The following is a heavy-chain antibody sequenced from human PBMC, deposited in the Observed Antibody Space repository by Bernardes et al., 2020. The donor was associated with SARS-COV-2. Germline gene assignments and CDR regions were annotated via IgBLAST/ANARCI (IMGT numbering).Heavy chain of an antibody. J-gene: IGHJ4*02. CDR3: AKEGHSGFDSNVVFDY. V-gene: IGHV3-30*18. CDR2: ISSDGSDK. Sequence: GGSLRLSCAVSGFSFSSYDMDWVRQAPGKGLEWVAVISSDGSDKFYADSVKGRFTMSRDNSKNTLYLQMNSLRADDTAVYYCAKEGHSGFDSNVVFDYWGQGTLVTVSS. D-gene: IGHD5-12*01. CDR1: GFSFSSYD.